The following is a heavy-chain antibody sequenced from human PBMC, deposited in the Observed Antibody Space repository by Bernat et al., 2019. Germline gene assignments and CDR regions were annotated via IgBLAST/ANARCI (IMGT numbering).Heavy chain of an antibody. CDR1: GYTFTSYG. CDR2: MSGYDGNT. J-gene: IGHJ4*02. CDR3: AGECSGGDCDSSSERFDY. D-gene: IGHD2-21*02. V-gene: IGHV1-18*01. Sequence: QVQLVQSGAEVKKPGASVKVSCKTSGYTFTSYGIGWMRQALGQRPEWMGWMSGYDGNTNYAVKFQGRVTMATETSTSTAFLDVGSLRSDDTAIYYCAGECSGGDCDSSSERFDYWGQGTLVTVSS.